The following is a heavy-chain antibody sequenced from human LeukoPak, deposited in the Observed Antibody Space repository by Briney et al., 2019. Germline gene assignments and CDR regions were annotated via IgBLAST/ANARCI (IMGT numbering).Heavy chain of an antibody. V-gene: IGHV4-59*10. J-gene: IGHJ5*02. D-gene: IGHD3-3*01. Sequence: PGGSLRLSCAASEFTVSSNHMSWVRQASGKGLEWVGRIYTSGSTNYNPSLKSRVTISVDTSKNQFSLKLSSVTAADTAVYYCARGTPNFGVVIESWFDPWGQGTLVTVSS. CDR1: EFTVSSNH. CDR2: IYTSGST. CDR3: ARGTPNFGVVIESWFDP.